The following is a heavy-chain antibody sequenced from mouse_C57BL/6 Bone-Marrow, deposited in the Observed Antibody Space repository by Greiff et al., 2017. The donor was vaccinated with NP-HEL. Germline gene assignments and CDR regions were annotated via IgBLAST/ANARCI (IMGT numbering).Heavy chain of an antibody. V-gene: IGHV5-16*01. CDR1: GFTFSDYY. CDR2: INYDGSST. J-gene: IGHJ1*03. CDR3: ARDHRGYVWYFDV. Sequence: EVKLQEPEGGLVQPGSSMKLSCTASGFTFSDYYMAWVRQVPEKGLEWVANINYDGSSTYYLDSLKSRFIITRDNAKNILYLQMSSLKSEDTATYYCARDHRGYVWYFDVWGTGTTVTVSS. D-gene: IGHD2-2*01.